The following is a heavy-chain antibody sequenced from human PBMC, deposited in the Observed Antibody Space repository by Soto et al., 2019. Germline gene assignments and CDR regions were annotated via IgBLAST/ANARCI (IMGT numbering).Heavy chain of an antibody. D-gene: IGHD3-22*01. CDR3: ARDRAYYDSSGLYFDY. J-gene: IGHJ4*02. V-gene: IGHV4-59*01. CDR2: IYDSGST. Sequence: SETLSLTCTVSGDSINTYYWSWIRQPPGKGLEWIGYIYDSGSTNYNPSLESRVTISIDPSKNQFSLRLSFVTAADTAVYYCARDRAYYDSSGLYFDYWGQGALVTVSS. CDR1: GDSINTYY.